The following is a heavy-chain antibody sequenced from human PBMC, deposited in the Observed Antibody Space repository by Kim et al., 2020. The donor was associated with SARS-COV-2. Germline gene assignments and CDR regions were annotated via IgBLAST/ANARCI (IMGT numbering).Heavy chain of an antibody. D-gene: IGHD5-12*01. Sequence: SETLSLTCSVSGGSISSYSDCWAWIRQPPGKGLEWIGTFCYSGSTHYNPSLKSRLPISGDTSKNHFSLKVSFVPAADTAVFYCARARSGYEDGLGYFD. V-gene: IGHV4-39*02. CDR3: ARARSGYEDGLGYFD. CDR1: GGSISSYSDC. J-gene: IGHJ2*01. CDR2: FCYSGST.